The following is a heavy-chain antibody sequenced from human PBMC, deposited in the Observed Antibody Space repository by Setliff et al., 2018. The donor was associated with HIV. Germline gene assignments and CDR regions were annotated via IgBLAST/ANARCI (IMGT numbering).Heavy chain of an antibody. CDR1: GGSISSGSYY. CDR3: ARGVRDNSGWSSYYFDY. Sequence: SETLSLTCTVSGGSISSGSYYWSWIRQPPGKGLEWIGEVTHSGRTNCNPSLESRVTTSVDTSKKQFSLRLTSVTAADTAVYYCARGVRDNSGWSSYYFDYWGQGTLVTVSS. J-gene: IGHJ4*02. V-gene: IGHV4-39*07. CDR2: VTHSGRT. D-gene: IGHD6-19*01.